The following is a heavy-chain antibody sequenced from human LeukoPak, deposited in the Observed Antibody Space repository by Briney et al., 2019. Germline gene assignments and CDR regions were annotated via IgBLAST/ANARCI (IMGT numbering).Heavy chain of an antibody. CDR3: ARDDQVQIFDY. J-gene: IGHJ4*02. CDR1: GGSISSYY. Sequence: SETLSLTCTVSGGSISSYYWGWIRQRPGQGLEWIGSIYYTGISYSNPSLNSRVTISVDTSKNLFSLRLSSVTAADTAVYYCARDDQVQIFDYWGQGTLVTVSS. CDR2: IYYTGIS. V-gene: IGHV4-39*07.